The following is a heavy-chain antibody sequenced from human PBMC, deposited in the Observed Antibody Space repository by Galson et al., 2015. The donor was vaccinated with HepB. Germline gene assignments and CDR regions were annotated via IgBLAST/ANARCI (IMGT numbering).Heavy chain of an antibody. D-gene: IGHD3-10*01. CDR2: INAGNGNT. Sequence: SVKVSCKASGYTFTSYAMHWVRQASGQRLEWMGWINAGNGNTKYSQKFQGRVTITRDTSASTAYMELSSLRSEDTAVYYCARDFRPGLWSGSGSYPRALVVITNWFDPWGQGTLVTVSS. CDR1: GYTFTSYA. CDR3: ARDFRPGLWSGSGSYPRALVVITNWFDP. J-gene: IGHJ5*02. V-gene: IGHV1-3*01.